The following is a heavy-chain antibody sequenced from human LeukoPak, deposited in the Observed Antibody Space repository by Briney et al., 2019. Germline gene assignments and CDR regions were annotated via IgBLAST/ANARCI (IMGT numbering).Heavy chain of an antibody. V-gene: IGHV3-30*03. D-gene: IGHD3-22*01. J-gene: IGHJ4*02. Sequence: GGSLRLSCAASGFTFSSYGMHWVRQAPGKGLEWVAVISYDGSNKYYADSVKGRFTISRDNSKNTLYLQMNSLRAEDPAVYYCARGRDSSCYYLRYWGQGTLVTVSS. CDR1: GFTFSSYG. CDR3: ARGRDSSCYYLRY. CDR2: ISYDGSNK.